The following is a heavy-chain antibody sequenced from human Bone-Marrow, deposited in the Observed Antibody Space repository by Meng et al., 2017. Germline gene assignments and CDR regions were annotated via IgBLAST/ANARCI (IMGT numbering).Heavy chain of an antibody. CDR2: ISAYNGNT. CDR3: ARCLQQLVGYDAFDI. D-gene: IGHD6-13*01. Sequence: ASVKVSCKASGYTFTSYGISWVRQAPGQGLEWMGWISAYNGNTNYAQKLQGRVTMTTDTSTSTAYMELRSLRSEDTAVYYCARCLQQLVGYDAFDIWGQGTMVTVSS. V-gene: IGHV1-18*01. J-gene: IGHJ3*02. CDR1: GYTFTSYG.